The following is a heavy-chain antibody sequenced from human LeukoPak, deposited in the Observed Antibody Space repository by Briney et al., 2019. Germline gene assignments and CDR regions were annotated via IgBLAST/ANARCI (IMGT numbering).Heavy chain of an antibody. CDR3: ARARTGSYYSTFEH. V-gene: IGHV3-30*04. D-gene: IGHD3-10*01. J-gene: IGHJ1*01. Sequence: PGGTLSLSCTVSGFTFSAYAMHWVRQAPGKGLEWVAVISYGETNYYSAESVKGRFSISIDDSKNILVLQMNSLTTEDTGVYYCARARTGSYYSTFEHSGPGSLVSVSS. CDR1: GFTFSAYA. CDR2: ISYGETNY.